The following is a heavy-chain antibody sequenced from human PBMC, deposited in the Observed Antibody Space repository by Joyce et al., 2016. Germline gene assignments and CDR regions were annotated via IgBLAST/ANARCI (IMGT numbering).Heavy chain of an antibody. V-gene: IGHV4-59*11. Sequence: QVHLQESGPGLVKPSETLSLTCSVSGGSISSHYWNWIRQPPGKGLEWIGYISYSGNTNYNPSLKSRVTISVDRSRNHFSLNLSSVTAADTAVYYCARDVGEDYDFWRGYYIDKETGGLDVWGQGTTVTVSS. D-gene: IGHD3-3*01. J-gene: IGHJ6*02. CDR3: ARDVGEDYDFWRGYYIDKETGGLDV. CDR2: ISYSGNT. CDR1: GGSISSHY.